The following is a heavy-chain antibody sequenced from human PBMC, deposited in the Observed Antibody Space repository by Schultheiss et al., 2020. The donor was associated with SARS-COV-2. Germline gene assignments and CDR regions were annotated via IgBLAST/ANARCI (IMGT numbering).Heavy chain of an antibody. CDR3: ATHDSYGPSGY. V-gene: IGHV4-4*07. Sequence: SETLSLTCTVSGGSISSYYWSWIRQPAGKGLEWIGRIYTSGSTNYNPSLKSRVTISVDTSKNQFSLKLSSVTAADTAVYYCATHDSYGPSGYWGQGTLVTVSS. CDR1: GGSISSYY. J-gene: IGHJ4*02. D-gene: IGHD5-18*01. CDR2: IYTSGST.